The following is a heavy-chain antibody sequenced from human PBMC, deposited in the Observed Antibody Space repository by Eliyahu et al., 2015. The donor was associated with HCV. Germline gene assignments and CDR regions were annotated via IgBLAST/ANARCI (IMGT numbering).Heavy chain of an antibody. CDR3: ARRGYSYGFATPGAFDI. V-gene: IGHV3-21*01. Sequence: EVQLVESGGGLVKPGGSLRLSCAASGFTFSSYXMNWVRQAPGKGLEWVSSISSSSSYIYYADSVKGRFTISRDNAKNSLYLQMNSLRAEDTAVYYCARRGYSYGFATPGAFDIWGQGTMVTVSS. J-gene: IGHJ3*02. CDR2: ISSSSSYI. CDR1: GFTFSSYX. D-gene: IGHD5-18*01.